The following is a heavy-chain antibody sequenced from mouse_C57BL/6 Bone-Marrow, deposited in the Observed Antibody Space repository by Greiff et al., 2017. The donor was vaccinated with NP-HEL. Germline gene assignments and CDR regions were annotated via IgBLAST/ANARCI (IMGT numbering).Heavy chain of an antibody. D-gene: IGHD4-1*01. CDR2: ISGGGGNT. CDR1: GFTFSSYT. J-gene: IGHJ4*01. Sequence: EVMLVESGGGLVKPGGSLKLSCAASGFTFSSYTMSWVRQTPEKRLEWVATISGGGGNTYYPDSVKGRFTISRDNAKNTLYLQMSSLRSEDTALYYCARGWESAMDYWGQGTSVTVSS. V-gene: IGHV5-9*01. CDR3: ARGWESAMDY.